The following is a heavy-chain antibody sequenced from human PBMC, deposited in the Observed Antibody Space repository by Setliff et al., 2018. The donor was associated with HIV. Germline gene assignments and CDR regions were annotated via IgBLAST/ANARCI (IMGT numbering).Heavy chain of an antibody. CDR3: ASAGPYCGDDCPYNWLTP. V-gene: IGHV4-59*01. D-gene: IGHD2-21*02. CDR2: VHHSGST. J-gene: IGHJ5*02. Sequence: SETLSLTCTVSSDSISSSYWTWIRQPPGQGLEWIGYVHHSGSTKYNASLRSRVTMSVDTSKNLFSLALRSVTAADTAVYYCASAGPYCGDDCPYNWLTPWGQGTLVTVSS. CDR1: SDSISSSY.